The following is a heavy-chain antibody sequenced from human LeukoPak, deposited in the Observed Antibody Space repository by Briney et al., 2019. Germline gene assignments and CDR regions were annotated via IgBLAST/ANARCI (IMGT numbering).Heavy chain of an antibody. CDR1: GFTFSSYG. CDR2: IVYDGSYK. D-gene: IGHD6-19*01. J-gene: IGHJ4*02. Sequence: GGSLRLPCAASGFTFSSYGMHWVRQAPGKGLEWVAVIVYDGSYKYYADSVKGRFTISRDNSKNTLYLQMNSLRAEDTAVYYCVLGGSSGWNYFDYWGQGTLVTVSS. CDR3: VLGGSSGWNYFDY. V-gene: IGHV3-30*03.